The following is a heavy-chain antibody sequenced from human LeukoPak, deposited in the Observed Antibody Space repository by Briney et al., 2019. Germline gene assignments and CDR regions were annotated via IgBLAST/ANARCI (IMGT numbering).Heavy chain of an antibody. J-gene: IGHJ5*02. Sequence: GRSLRLSCAASGFTFSSYGMHWVRQAPGKGLEWVAFIRYDGSNKYYADSVKGRFTISRDNSKNTLYLQMNSLRAEDTAVYYCARVAVAGSNWFDPWGQGTLVTVSS. V-gene: IGHV3-30*02. CDR1: GFTFSSYG. CDR3: ARVAVAGSNWFDP. D-gene: IGHD6-19*01. CDR2: IRYDGSNK.